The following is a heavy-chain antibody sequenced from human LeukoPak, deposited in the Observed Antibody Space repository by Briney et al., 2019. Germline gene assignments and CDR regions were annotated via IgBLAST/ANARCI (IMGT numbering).Heavy chain of an antibody. CDR3: ARDFIPPRGGAFDI. D-gene: IGHD3-16*01. V-gene: IGHV3-53*01. J-gene: IGHJ3*02. Sequence: YSGHNTYYAESVRGRFTISREISKNTVYLQMDRLRAEDTATYYCARDFIPPRGGAFDIWGHGTVVTVSS. CDR2: YSGHNT.